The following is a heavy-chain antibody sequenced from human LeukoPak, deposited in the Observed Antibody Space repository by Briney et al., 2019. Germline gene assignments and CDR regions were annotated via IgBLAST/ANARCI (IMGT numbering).Heavy chain of an antibody. J-gene: IGHJ6*03. Sequence: GGSLRLSCAASGFTFSNAWMSWVRQAPGKGLEWVGRIKSKTDGGTTDYAAPVKGRFTISRDDSKNTLYLQMNSLKTEDTAVYYCTLMMVTHPYYYYYYYYMDVWGKGTTVTISS. V-gene: IGHV3-15*01. CDR2: IKSKTDGGTT. CDR1: GFTFSNAW. D-gene: IGHD5-18*01. CDR3: TLMMVTHPYYYYYYYYMDV.